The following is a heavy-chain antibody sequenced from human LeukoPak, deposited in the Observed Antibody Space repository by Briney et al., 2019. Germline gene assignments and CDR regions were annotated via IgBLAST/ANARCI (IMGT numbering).Heavy chain of an antibody. V-gene: IGHV3-21*01. D-gene: IGHD5-18*01. CDR1: GFTFSSYT. Sequence: GGSLRLSCAASGFTFSSYTMNWVRQAPGKGLEWVSSISSSSSYIYYADSVKGRFTISRDNAKNSLYLQMNSLRAEDTAVYYCARADWDTAMIDYWGQGTLVTVSS. CDR3: ARADWDTAMIDY. CDR2: ISSSSSYI. J-gene: IGHJ4*02.